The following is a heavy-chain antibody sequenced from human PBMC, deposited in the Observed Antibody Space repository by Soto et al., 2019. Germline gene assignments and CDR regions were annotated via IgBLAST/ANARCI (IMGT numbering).Heavy chain of an antibody. J-gene: IGHJ6*02. CDR2: ISGSGGST. CDR3: AKDEPSEIVGATYYYYYGMDV. D-gene: IGHD1-26*01. Sequence: PGGSLRLSCAASGFTFSSYAMSWVRQAPGKGLEWVSAISGSGGSTYYADSVKGRFTISRDNSKNTLYLQMNSLRAEDTAVYYCAKDEPSEIVGATYYYYYGMDVWGQGTTVTVSS. CDR1: GFTFSSYA. V-gene: IGHV3-23*01.